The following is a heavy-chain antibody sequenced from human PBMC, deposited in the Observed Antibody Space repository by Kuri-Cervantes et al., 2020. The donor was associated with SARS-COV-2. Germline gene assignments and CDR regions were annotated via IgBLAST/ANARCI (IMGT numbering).Heavy chain of an antibody. J-gene: IGHJ4*02. CDR3: ASLGGTSWHDY. V-gene: IGHV3-30-3*01. Sequence: GGSLRLSCAASGFTFSSYAMHWVRQAPGKGLEWVAVISYDGSNKYYADSVKGRFTISRDNYKNTLYLQMNSLRAEDTAVYYCASLGGTSWHDYWGQGTLVTVSS. CDR1: GFTFSSYA. D-gene: IGHD2-2*01. CDR2: ISYDGSNK.